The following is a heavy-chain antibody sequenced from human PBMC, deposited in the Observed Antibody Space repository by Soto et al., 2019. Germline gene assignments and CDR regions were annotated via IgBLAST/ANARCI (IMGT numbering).Heavy chain of an antibody. CDR1: AGSITSDEYY. J-gene: IGHJ4*02. V-gene: IGHV4-31*03. Sequence: QVQLQESGPGLVKPSQTLSLTCTVSAGSITSDEYYWNWIRYRPGKGLEWIGFIHHTGNTFYNPSLESRASISIDTSESQFSLHLASVTVADTAVYYCARRPTGSGSSFFDYWGPGTLVTVSS. CDR2: IHHTGNT. D-gene: IGHD3-10*01. CDR3: ARRPTGSGSSFFDY.